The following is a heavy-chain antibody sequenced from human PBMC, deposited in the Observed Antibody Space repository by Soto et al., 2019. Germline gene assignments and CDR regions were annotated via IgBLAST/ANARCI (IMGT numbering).Heavy chain of an antibody. V-gene: IGHV3-13*01. Sequence: PGGSLRLSCAASGFTFSSYDVHWVRQATGKGLEWVSAIGTAGDTYYPGSVKGRFTISRENAKNSLYLQMNSLRAEDTAVYYCARSSGSDYGDYDYYYGMDVWGQGTTVTVSS. CDR1: GFTFSSYD. D-gene: IGHD4-17*01. CDR3: ARSSGSDYGDYDYYYGMDV. J-gene: IGHJ6*02. CDR2: IGTAGDT.